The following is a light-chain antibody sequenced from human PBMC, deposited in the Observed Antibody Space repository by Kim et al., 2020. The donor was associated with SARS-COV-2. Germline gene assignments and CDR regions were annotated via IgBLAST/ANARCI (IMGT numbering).Light chain of an antibody. J-gene: IGLJ3*02. CDR2: ENN. CDR3: GTWDNSLSAWV. Sequence: GQKVTISCSGSSSNIGNNYVSWYQQLPGTAPTLLIYENNKRPSGMPDRFSGSKSGTSATLGITGLQTRDEADYYCGTWDNSLSAWVFGGGTKVTVL. V-gene: IGLV1-51*01. CDR1: SSNIGNNY.